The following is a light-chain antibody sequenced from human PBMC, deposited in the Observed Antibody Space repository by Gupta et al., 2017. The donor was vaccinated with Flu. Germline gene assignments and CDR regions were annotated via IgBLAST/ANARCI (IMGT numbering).Light chain of an antibody. V-gene: IGLV1-51*02. CDR2: ENN. J-gene: IGLJ3*02. Sequence: QSVLTQPPSGSATPGQKVTMSCSGGSSNIGGNFVSWYQQLPGTAPTLLIYENNKRPSGIPYRFSGSKSGASATLDITGLQTGDEGNYYCATWDSSLSAGVFGGGTKLTVL. CDR3: ATWDSSLSAGV. CDR1: SSNIGGNF.